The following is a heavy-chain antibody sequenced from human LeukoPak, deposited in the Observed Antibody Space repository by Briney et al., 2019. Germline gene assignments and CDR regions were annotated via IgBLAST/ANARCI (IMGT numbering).Heavy chain of an antibody. CDR1: GGTFSSYT. CDR3: ARDGTKVAYPYYYYGIDV. D-gene: IGHD1-14*01. Sequence: ASVKVSCKASGGTFSSYTISWVRQAPGQGLEWMGRIIPILGIANYAQKFQGRVTITADKSTSTAYMELSSLRSEDTAVYYCARDGTKVAYPYYYYGIDVWGQGTTVTVSS. CDR2: IIPILGIA. V-gene: IGHV1-69*04. J-gene: IGHJ6*02.